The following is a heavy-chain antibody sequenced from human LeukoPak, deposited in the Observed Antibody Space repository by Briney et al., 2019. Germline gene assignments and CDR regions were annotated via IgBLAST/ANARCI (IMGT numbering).Heavy chain of an antibody. J-gene: IGHJ3*02. V-gene: IGHV4-30-2*01. CDR1: GGSISSGGYS. D-gene: IGHD3-16*01. Sequence: SETLSLTCAVSGGSISSGGYSWSWIRQPPGKGLEWVGYIYHSGSTYYNPSLKSRVTISVDRSKNQFSLKLSSVTAAGTAVYYCARAGYSGPGGEDAFDIWGQGTMVTVSS. CDR2: IYHSGST. CDR3: ARAGYSGPGGEDAFDI.